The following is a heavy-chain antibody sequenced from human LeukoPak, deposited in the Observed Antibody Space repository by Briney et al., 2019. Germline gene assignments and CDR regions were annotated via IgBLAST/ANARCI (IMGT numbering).Heavy chain of an antibody. CDR3: ARALRGLYDIHAYYFDY. V-gene: IGHV4-61*02. J-gene: IGHJ4*02. D-gene: IGHD3-9*01. CDR1: GGSISSSSYY. Sequence: SETLSLTCTVSGGSISSSSYYWSWIRQPAGKGLEWIGRIYTSGSTNYNPSLKSRVTMSVDTSKNQFPLKLSSVTAADTAVYYCARALRGLYDIHAYYFDYWGQGTLVTVSS. CDR2: IYTSGST.